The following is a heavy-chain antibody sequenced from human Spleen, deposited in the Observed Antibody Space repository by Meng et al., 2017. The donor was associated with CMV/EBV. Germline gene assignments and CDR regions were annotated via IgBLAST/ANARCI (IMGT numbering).Heavy chain of an antibody. J-gene: IGHJ3*02. CDR1: GFTVSSNF. Sequence: GESLKISCAASGFTVSSNFMNWVRQAPGKGLEWVSVIYSGGTTYYTDSVKGRFTISRDNSKNTLYLQMNSLRAEDTAMYYCAREPQYCSSTSCYKGDIFDIWGQGTMVTVSS. V-gene: IGHV3-53*01. CDR2: IYSGGTT. D-gene: IGHD2-2*02. CDR3: AREPQYCSSTSCYKGDIFDI.